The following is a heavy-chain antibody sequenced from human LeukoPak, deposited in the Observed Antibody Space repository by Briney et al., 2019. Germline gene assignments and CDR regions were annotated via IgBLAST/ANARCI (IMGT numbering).Heavy chain of an antibody. CDR3: ARDVLRSLSKEPFLVPAAIRGRWFDP. CDR1: GGSISSSSYY. J-gene: IGHJ5*02. CDR2: IYYSGST. V-gene: IGHV4-39*07. Sequence: SETLSLTCTVSGGSISSSSYYWGWIRQPPGKGLEWIGSIYYSGSTYYNPSLKSRVTISVDTSKNQFSLKLSSVTAADTAVYYCARDVLRSLSKEPFLVPAAIRGRWFDPWGQGTLVTVSS. D-gene: IGHD2-2*01.